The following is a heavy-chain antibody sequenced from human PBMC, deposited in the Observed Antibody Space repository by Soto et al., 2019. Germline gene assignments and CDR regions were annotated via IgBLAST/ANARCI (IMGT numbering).Heavy chain of an antibody. CDR2: IYPGDSDT. CDR1: GYSFTSYW. D-gene: IGHD3-9*01. Sequence: GESLKISCKGSGYSFTSYWIGWERQMPGKGLEWMGIIYPGDSDTRYSPSFQGQVTISADKSISTAYLQWSSLKASDTAMYYCARHATQDRLRYFDWLPDYWGQGTLVTVSS. J-gene: IGHJ4*02. CDR3: ARHATQDRLRYFDWLPDY. V-gene: IGHV5-51*01.